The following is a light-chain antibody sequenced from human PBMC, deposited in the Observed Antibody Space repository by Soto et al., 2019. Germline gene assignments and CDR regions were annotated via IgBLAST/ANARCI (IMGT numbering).Light chain of an antibody. J-gene: IGKJ1*01. CDR2: KAS. Sequence: DIQMTQSPSTLSGSVGDRVTINCRASQGISSWLAWYQQKPGKAPKLLIYKASTLKSGVPSRFSGSGSGTEFTLTISSLQPDDFATYYCQHYNSSSEAFGQGTKVDIK. CDR1: QGISSW. CDR3: QHYNSSSEA. V-gene: IGKV1-5*03.